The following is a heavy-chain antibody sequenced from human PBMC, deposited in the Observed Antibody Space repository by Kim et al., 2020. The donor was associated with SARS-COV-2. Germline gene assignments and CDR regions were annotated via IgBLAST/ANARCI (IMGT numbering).Heavy chain of an antibody. CDR3: ARGFAGRGFDY. J-gene: IGHJ4*02. D-gene: IGHD3-10*01. V-gene: IGHV1-2*02. CDR2: T. Sequence: TNYAQKFQGRVTMPRYTSISPAYMEPSRLRSDDTAVYYCARGFAGRGFDYWGQGTLVTVSS.